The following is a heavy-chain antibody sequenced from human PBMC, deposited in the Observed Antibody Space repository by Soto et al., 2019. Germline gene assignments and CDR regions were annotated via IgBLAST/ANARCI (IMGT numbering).Heavy chain of an antibody. D-gene: IGHD1-26*01. CDR1: GYSFTSSW. V-gene: IGHV5-10-1*01. J-gene: IGHJ4*02. CDR2: MDPSDSYI. Sequence: ESLKISCQGSGYSFTSSWITWVRQLPGKGLEWMGRMDPSDSYITHSPSFEGHVTISADKSINTAYLQWSSLKASDTAVYYCATHERRKSSTTAYWGQWTLFTGAS. CDR3: ATHERRKSSTTAY.